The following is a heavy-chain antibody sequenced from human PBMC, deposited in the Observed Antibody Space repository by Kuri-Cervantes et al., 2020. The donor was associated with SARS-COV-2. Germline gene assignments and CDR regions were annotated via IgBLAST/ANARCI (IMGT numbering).Heavy chain of an antibody. V-gene: IGHV4-31*02. CDR1: GDSIGNGKYY. CDR3: ARGSTTSRYYFDY. CDR2: IYYTGGT. J-gene: IGHJ4*02. Sequence: SETLSLTCNVTGDSIGNGKYYWSWIRQRPGKGLGWIGYIYYTGGTYYSPSLNSRVTISVDTFKNQFSLKMTSLTAADTALYFCARGSTTSRYYFDYWGLGTLVTVSS. D-gene: IGHD2/OR15-2a*01.